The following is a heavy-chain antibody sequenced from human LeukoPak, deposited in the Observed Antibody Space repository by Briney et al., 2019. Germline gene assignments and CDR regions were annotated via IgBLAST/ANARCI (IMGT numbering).Heavy chain of an antibody. V-gene: IGHV4-34*01. CDR1: GGSVIGYY. D-gene: IGHD2-8*01. CDR2: INHSGST. J-gene: IGHJ4*02. CDR3: AREVLPGVPLFHL. Sequence: SETLSLTCAVYGGSVIGYYWSWIRQPPGKGLEWIGEINHSGSTKYNPSLKSRVTISVDTSKNQFSLKLRSVTAADTAVYYCAREVLPGVPLFHLWGQGTLVTVSS.